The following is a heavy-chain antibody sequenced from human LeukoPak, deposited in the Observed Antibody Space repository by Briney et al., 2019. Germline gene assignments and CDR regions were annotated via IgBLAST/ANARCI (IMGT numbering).Heavy chain of an antibody. V-gene: IGHV3-23*01. CDR1: GFTFNNYA. J-gene: IGHJ4*02. Sequence: GGSLRLSCAASGFTFNNYAMSWVRQAPGKGLEWVSAISGSDAGTYYADSVKGRFTISRDNSKNTLYLQMNSLRAEDTAVYYCARGHIVVVTAPDYWGQGTLVTVSS. CDR2: ISGSDAGT. CDR3: ARGHIVVVTAPDY. D-gene: IGHD2-21*02.